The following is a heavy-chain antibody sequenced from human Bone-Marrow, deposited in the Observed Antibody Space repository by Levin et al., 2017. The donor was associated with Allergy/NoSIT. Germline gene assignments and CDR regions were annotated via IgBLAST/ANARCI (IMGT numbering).Heavy chain of an antibody. Sequence: LSLTCAASGFTFSDYYMSWSRQAPGKGLEWLSYIGSRGSNIFYAESVKGRFTISRDDAKNSLYLDMNSLRAEDTALYYGAGGPISGNIYYYNMDVWGQGTMVIVSS. CDR3: AGGPISGNIYYYNMDV. J-gene: IGHJ6*02. D-gene: IGHD3-3*02. CDR1: GFTFSDYY. CDR2: IGSRGSNI. V-gene: IGHV3-11*01.